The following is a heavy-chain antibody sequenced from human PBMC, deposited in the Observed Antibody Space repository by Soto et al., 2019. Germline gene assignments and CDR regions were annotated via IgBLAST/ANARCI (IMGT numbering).Heavy chain of an antibody. CDR1: GFTFTSHG. D-gene: IGHD3-22*01. V-gene: IGHV3-33*01. CDR3: TSDDDTSSRYSRFDY. CDR2: IWYDGSKR. Sequence: QVQLVESGGGVVQPGRSLRLSCAASGFTFTSHGMHWVRQAPGKGLEWVAVIWYDGSKRYYADSVKGRFTISRDTSSNTLYLQMNSLRAEDTAVYYCTSDDDTSSRYSRFDYWGQGTLVTVSS. J-gene: IGHJ4*02.